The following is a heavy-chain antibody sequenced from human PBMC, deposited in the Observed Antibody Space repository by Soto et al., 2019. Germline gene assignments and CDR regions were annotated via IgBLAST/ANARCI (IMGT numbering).Heavy chain of an antibody. CDR1: GFTFSSYG. CDR2: ISYDGSNK. J-gene: IGHJ4*02. CDR3: AKEGYCSGGSCDGGDY. V-gene: IGHV3-30*18. Sequence: QVQLVESGGGVVQPGRSLRLSCAASGFTFSSYGIHWVREAPGTGLEWEAVISYDGSNKYYADCVKRRCTISRDNFKNTLYLQMNSLRAEDTAVYYCAKEGYCSGGSCDGGDYWCQGTLVTVSS. D-gene: IGHD2-15*01.